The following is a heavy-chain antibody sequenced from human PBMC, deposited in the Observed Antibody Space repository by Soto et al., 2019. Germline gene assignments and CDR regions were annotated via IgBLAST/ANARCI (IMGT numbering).Heavy chain of an antibody. CDR2: ISVYTGNT. J-gene: IGHJ6*02. Sequence: QVQLVQSGGEVTKPGASVKVSCKSSGYTFTSYGVTWVRQAPGQGLEWLGWISVYTGNTKQSQKFQDRVTLTTEASTSTAYLELRNLRSDDTAIYSCARDRCTTDKCYTHHFDVWGQGTTVTVS. CDR1: GYTFTSYG. CDR3: ARDRCTTDKCYTHHFDV. D-gene: IGHD2-8*01. V-gene: IGHV1-18*04.